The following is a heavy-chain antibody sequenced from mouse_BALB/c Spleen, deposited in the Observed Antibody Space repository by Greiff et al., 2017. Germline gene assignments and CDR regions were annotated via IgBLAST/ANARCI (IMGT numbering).Heavy chain of an antibody. CDR2: IWGDGST. Sequence: VKVVESGPGLVAPSQSLSITCTVSGFSLTGYGVNWVRQPPGKGLEWLGMIWGDGSTDYNSALKSRLSISKDNSKSQVFLKMNSLQTDDTARYYCARAKYRSHYYAMDYWGQGTSVTVSS. D-gene: IGHD2-14*01. CDR3: ARAKYRSHYYAMDY. J-gene: IGHJ4*01. CDR1: GFSLTGYG. V-gene: IGHV2-6-7*01.